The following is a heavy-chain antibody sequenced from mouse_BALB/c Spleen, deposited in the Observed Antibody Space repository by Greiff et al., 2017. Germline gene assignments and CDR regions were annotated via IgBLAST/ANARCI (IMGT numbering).Heavy chain of an antibody. CDR3: ARLIHYYGYNDAMDY. D-gene: IGHD1-2*01. CDR1: GFAFSSYD. CDR2: ISSGGGST. J-gene: IGHJ4*01. Sequence: DVHLVESGGGLVKPGGSLKLSCAASGFAFSSYDMSWVRQTPEKRLEWVAYISSGGGSTYYPDTVKGRFTISRDNAKNTLYLQMSSLKSEDTAMYYCARLIHYYGYNDAMDYWGQGTSVTVSS. V-gene: IGHV5-12-1*01.